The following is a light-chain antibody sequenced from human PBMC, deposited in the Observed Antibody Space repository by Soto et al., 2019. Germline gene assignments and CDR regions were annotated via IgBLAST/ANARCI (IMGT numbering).Light chain of an antibody. CDR3: QQYSSYWT. CDR2: NSS. Sequence: ILMSQSPSSLSASVGDRVTITCRASQDLDKWLAWYQQKPGKAPNLLIYNSSTLREGVPSRFSGIGSGTEYILTISDLQPDDFGTYYCQQYSSYWTFGQGTMVEIK. CDR1: QDLDKW. V-gene: IGKV1-5*03. J-gene: IGKJ1*01.